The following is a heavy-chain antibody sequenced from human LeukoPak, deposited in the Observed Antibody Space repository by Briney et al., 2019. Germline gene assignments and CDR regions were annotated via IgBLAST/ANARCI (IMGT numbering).Heavy chain of an antibody. V-gene: IGHV4-34*01. CDR3: ARGLGEWEPLYYFDY. Sequence: SETLSLTCAVYGGSFSGYYWSWIRQPPGKGLEWIGEINHSGSTNYNPSLKSRVTISVDTSKNQFSLKLSPVTAADTAVYYCARGLGEWEPLYYFDYWGQGTLVTVSS. J-gene: IGHJ4*02. CDR1: GGSFSGYY. D-gene: IGHD3-16*01. CDR2: INHSGST.